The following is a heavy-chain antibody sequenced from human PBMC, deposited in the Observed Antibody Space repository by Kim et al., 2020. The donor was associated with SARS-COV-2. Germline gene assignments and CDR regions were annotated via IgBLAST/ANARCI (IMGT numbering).Heavy chain of an antibody. CDR2: ISSSSSYI. J-gene: IGHJ4*02. CDR3: ARGYSGSTYYFDY. V-gene: IGHV3-21*01. CDR1: GFTFSSYS. D-gene: IGHD1-26*01. Sequence: GGSLRLSCAASGFTFSSYSMNWVRQAPGKGLEWVSSISSSSSYIYYADSVKGRFTISRDNAKNSLYLQMNSLRAEDTAVYYCARGYSGSTYYFDYWGQGTLVTVSS.